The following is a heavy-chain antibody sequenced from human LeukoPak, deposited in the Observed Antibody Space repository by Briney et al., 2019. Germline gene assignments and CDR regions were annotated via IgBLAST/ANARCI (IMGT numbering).Heavy chain of an antibody. V-gene: IGHV1-8*01. CDR1: GYTFTSYD. J-gene: IGHJ4*02. CDR2: MNPNSGNT. D-gene: IGHD3-10*01. CDR3: ARGTTLWFGDPKLGY. Sequence: GASVKVSCKASGYTFTSYDINWVRQATGQGLEWMGWMNPNSGNTGYAQKFQGRVTMTMNTSISTAYMELSSLRSDDTAVYYCARGTTLWFGDPKLGYWGQGTLVTVSS.